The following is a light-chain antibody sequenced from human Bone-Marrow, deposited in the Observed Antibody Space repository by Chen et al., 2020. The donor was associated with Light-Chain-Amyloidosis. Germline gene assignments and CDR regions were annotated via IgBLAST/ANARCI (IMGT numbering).Light chain of an antibody. CDR2: EVT. J-gene: IGLJ1*01. V-gene: IGLV2-14*01. CDR1: SSDVGGDNH. Sequence: QSALTQPASVSGSPGQPITLPCPGTSSDVGGDNHVSWYQQHPDKAPKLMIYEVTNRPSWVPDRFSGSKSDNTASLTISGLQTEDEADYFCSSYTITNTLVFGSGTRVTVL. CDR3: SSYTITNTLV.